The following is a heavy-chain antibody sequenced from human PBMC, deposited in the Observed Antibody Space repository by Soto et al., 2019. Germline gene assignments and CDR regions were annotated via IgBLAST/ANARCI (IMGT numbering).Heavy chain of an antibody. D-gene: IGHD3-22*01. CDR3: ASLLYYSRGYDYFCV. CDR1: GYSISSGYY. Sequence: ATLSLTCAVSGYSISSGYYWGWIRQPPGPGLEWLGSIFHSGTTYDNPSLKSRVTISVDMSKNQFSLKLTSVTAADTAVYYCASLLYYSRGYDYFCVWGQGASVTVSS. CDR2: IFHSGTT. V-gene: IGHV4-38-2*01. J-gene: IGHJ6*02.